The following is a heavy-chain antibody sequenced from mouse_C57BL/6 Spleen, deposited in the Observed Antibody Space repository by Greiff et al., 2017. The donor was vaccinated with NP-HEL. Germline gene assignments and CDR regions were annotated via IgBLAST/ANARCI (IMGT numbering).Heavy chain of an antibody. D-gene: IGHD2-5*01. CDR2: IDPSDSYT. Sequence: VQLQQPGAELVRPGTSVKLSCKASGYTFTSYWMHWVKQRPRQGLEWIGVIDPSDSYTNYNQKFKGKATLTVDTSSSTAYMQLSSLTSEDSAVYYCARSSNFFFDYWGQGTTLTVSS. V-gene: IGHV1-59*01. J-gene: IGHJ2*01. CDR1: GYTFTSYW. CDR3: ARSSNFFFDY.